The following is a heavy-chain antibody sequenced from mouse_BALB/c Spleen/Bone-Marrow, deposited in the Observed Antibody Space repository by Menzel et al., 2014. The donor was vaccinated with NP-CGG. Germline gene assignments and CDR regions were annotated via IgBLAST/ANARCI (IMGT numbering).Heavy chain of an antibody. CDR2: IDTSDSYI. D-gene: IGHD3-3*01. Sequence: QVQPQQPGAEFVMPGASVKMSCKASGYTFTDKWMHWVKRRPGQGLEWIGAIDTSDSYINYNQKFKGKASLTVDASSSTAYMHLSSLTSDDSAVYYCARGGHVFSLDYWGQGTSVIVSS. CDR3: ARGGHVFSLDY. J-gene: IGHJ4*01. V-gene: IGHV1-69*01. CDR1: GYTFTDKW.